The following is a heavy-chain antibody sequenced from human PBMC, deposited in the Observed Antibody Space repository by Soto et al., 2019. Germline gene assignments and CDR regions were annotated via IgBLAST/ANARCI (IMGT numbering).Heavy chain of an antibody. CDR3: ARASWPVYYSYGMDV. V-gene: IGHV3-21*01. J-gene: IGHJ6*01. CDR2: ISSSSSYI. CDR1: GFTFSSYS. Sequence: PGGSLRLSCAASGFTFSSYSMNWVRQAPGKGLEWVSSISSSSSYIYYADSVKGRFTISRDNAKNSLYLQMNSLRAEDTAVYYCARASWPVYYSYGMDVWGQGTTVTVSS.